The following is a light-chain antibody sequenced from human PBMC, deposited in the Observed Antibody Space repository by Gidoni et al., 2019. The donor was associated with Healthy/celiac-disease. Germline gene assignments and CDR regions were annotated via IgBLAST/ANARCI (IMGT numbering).Light chain of an antibody. CDR1: QSVSSY. Sequence: EIVLTQYPATLSLSPGDRATLSYRASQSVSSYLALYQQKPGQAPRLLIYDASNRATGIPARFSVSGSGTDFTLTISSLEPEDFAVYYCQQRSNWPLTFGGGTKVEIK. J-gene: IGKJ4*01. CDR3: QQRSNWPLT. V-gene: IGKV3-11*01. CDR2: DAS.